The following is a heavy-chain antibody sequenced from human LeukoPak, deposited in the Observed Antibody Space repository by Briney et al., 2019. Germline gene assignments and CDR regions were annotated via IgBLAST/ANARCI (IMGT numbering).Heavy chain of an antibody. D-gene: IGHD3-3*01. V-gene: IGHV3-30*04. CDR1: GFTFSSYV. Sequence: GGSLRLSCAASGFTFSSYVMHWVRQAPGKGLEWVAIISYDGSNEYYADSVKGRFTISRDNSKNTLYLQMNSLRAEDTAVYYCAKSLLRPGYWGQGTLVTVSS. CDR3: AKSLLRPGY. CDR2: ISYDGSNE. J-gene: IGHJ4*02.